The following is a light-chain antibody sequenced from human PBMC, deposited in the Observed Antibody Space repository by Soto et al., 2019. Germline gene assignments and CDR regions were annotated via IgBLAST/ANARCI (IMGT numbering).Light chain of an antibody. J-gene: IGKJ1*01. V-gene: IGKV3-20*01. Sequence: EIMMTPSPSTLSPFPLERPTLXCRASQSVSNNYLAWYQQKPGQAPRLLIYGASNRATGIPDRFSGSGSGTDFTLTISRLEPEDFAVYYCQQYGSSGTFGQGTKVDIK. CDR2: GAS. CDR1: QSVSNNY. CDR3: QQYGSSGT.